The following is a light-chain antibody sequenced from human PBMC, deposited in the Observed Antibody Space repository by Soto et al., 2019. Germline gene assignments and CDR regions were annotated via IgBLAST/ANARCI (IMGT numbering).Light chain of an antibody. CDR1: QRVKSL. Sequence: EMVLKQPPATLSLSPGERATLPCRAIQRVKSLLGWYQQRPGQAPRLVIYDASYRATGIPARFSGSGWGTDFTLTISSLEPEDFGVYYCQQRSSWPLTFGGGTKVEI. J-gene: IGKJ4*01. CDR3: QQRSSWPLT. V-gene: IGKV3-11*01. CDR2: DAS.